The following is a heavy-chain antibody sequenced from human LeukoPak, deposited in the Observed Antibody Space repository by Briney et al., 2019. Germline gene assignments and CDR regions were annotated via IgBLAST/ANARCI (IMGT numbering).Heavy chain of an antibody. CDR1: GFTFSSYG. V-gene: IGHV3-23*01. Sequence: GGSLRLSCAASGFTFSSYGMSWVRQAPGKGLEWVSAISGSGGDTYYADSVKGRFTISRDNSKNTLYLQMNSLRAEDTAVYYCARGVGNFRYYFDYWGQGTLVTVSS. CDR3: ARGVGNFRYYFDY. CDR2: ISGSGGDT. D-gene: IGHD2/OR15-2a*01. J-gene: IGHJ4*02.